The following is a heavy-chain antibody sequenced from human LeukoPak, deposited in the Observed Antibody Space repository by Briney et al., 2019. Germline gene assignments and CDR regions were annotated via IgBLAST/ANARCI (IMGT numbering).Heavy chain of an antibody. J-gene: IGHJ4*02. CDR2: ISPSGRT. D-gene: IGHD3-22*01. Sequence: SETLSLTCSVSGGSISSYYWSWIRQPAGKGLEWIGRISPSGRTDYNPSLKSRVTISVDKSKNQFSLKLTSLTAADTALYYCARALVDYYDSSGYYYDYWGQGTLVTVSS. CDR3: ARALVDYYDSSGYYYDY. V-gene: IGHV4-4*07. CDR1: GGSISSYY.